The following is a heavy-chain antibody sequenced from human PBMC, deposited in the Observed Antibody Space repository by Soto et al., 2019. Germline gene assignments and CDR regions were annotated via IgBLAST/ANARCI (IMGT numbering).Heavy chain of an antibody. CDR1: GGTFSSYA. Sequence: QVQLVQSGAEVKKPGSSVKVSCKASGGTFSSYAISWVRQAPGQGLEWMGGIIPIFGTANYAQKFQGRVTITGDESTSTAYMELSSLRSEDTAVYYCARDRGDIVVVVAATYYYYGMDVWGQGTTVTVSS. V-gene: IGHV1-69*01. D-gene: IGHD2-15*01. CDR2: IIPIFGTA. J-gene: IGHJ6*02. CDR3: ARDRGDIVVVVAATYYYYGMDV.